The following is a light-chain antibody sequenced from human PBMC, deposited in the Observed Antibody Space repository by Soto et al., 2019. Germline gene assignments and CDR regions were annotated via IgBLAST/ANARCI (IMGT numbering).Light chain of an antibody. Sequence: EIAFTPSPATLSVSPVNRATLYCRASQSVRGKLAWYQQKPGQAPRRLINRACSRAPGMPARVSGSGSGTEFTLAISGLQSEESAVFYCQQYHDWLPSTCGQGTRLEI. CDR2: RAC. CDR1: QSVRGK. V-gene: IGKV3-15*01. CDR3: QQYHDWLPST. J-gene: IGKJ5*01.